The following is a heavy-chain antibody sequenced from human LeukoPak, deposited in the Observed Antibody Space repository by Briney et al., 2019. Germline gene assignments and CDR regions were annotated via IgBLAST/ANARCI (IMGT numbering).Heavy chain of an antibody. CDR2: IWYDGSNK. J-gene: IGHJ6*03. CDR1: GFIFSSYG. CDR3: ARAVAGRVHHYYYMDV. V-gene: IGHV3-33*01. Sequence: GGSLRLSCAASGFIFSSYGMHWVRQAPGKGLEWVAVIWYDGSNKYYADSVKGRFTISRDNSKNTLYLQMNSLRAEDTAVYYCARAVAGRVHHYYYMDVWGKGTTVTVSS. D-gene: IGHD6-19*01.